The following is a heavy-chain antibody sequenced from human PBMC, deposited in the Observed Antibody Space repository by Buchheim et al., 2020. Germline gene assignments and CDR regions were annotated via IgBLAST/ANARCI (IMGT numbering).Heavy chain of an antibody. J-gene: IGHJ4*02. CDR2: IKHDGSEK. CDR3: AKGLPSGTYYHYFDN. CDR1: GFTFSSYW. D-gene: IGHD3-10*01. Sequence: EVQLVESGGDLVQPGGSLRLSCAASGFTFSSYWMSWVRQAPGKGLEWVANIKHDGSEKYYVDSVKGRFAISRDNAKNSVYLQMNSLRAEDTAVYYCAKGLPSGTYYHYFDNWGQGTL. V-gene: IGHV3-7*03.